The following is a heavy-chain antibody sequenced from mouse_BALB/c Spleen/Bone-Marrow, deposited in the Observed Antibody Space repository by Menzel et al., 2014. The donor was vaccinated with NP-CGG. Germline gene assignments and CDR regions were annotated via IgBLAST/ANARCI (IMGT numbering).Heavy chain of an antibody. CDR1: GFSLTSYG. D-gene: IGHD1-1*01. V-gene: IGHV2-9*02. CDR3: ARGLGRWFDY. J-gene: IGHJ2*01. CDR2: IWAGGST. Sequence: VQLQESGPGLVAPSQTLSITCTVSGFSLTSYGVHWVRQPPGKGLEWLGVIWAGGSTNYNSALMSRPSISNDNSKSKVFLKMNSLQTDDTAMYYCARGLGRWFDYWGQGTMFTVSS.